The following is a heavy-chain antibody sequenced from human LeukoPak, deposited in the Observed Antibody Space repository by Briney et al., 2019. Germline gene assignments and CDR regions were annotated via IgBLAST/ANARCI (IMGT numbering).Heavy chain of an antibody. CDR3: AKTVAGTKYYYYYMDV. CDR1: GFTFSSYA. J-gene: IGHJ6*03. CDR2: ISGSGGST. Sequence: PGGSLRLSCAASGFTFSSYAMSWVRQAPGKGLEWVSAISGSGGSTYYADSVKGRFTISRDNSKNTLYLQMNSLRAEDTAVYYCAKTVAGTKYYYYYMDVWGKGTTVTVSS. V-gene: IGHV3-23*01. D-gene: IGHD6-19*01.